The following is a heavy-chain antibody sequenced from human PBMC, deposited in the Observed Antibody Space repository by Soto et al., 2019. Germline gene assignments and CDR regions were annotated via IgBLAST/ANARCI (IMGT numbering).Heavy chain of an antibody. V-gene: IGHV3-23*01. CDR1: AFTFTTYA. Sequence: EVQLLESGGGLVQPGGSLRLSCAASAFTFTTYAMSWVRQAPGQGLEWVSGISGSGDGTYYADSAKGRFTISRDNSKNVLYLQMNSLRADDTAVYFCVKDSGDIAVVPAAGYGMDVWGQGTTVTVSS. J-gene: IGHJ6*02. D-gene: IGHD2-2*01. CDR3: VKDSGDIAVVPAAGYGMDV. CDR2: ISGSGDGT.